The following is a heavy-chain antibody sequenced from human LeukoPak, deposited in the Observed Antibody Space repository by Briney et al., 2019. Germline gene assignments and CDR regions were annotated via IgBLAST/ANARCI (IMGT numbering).Heavy chain of an antibody. J-gene: IGHJ5*02. Sequence: ASVKVSCKASGYTFTGYYMHWVRQAPGQGLEWMGWINPNSGGTNYAQKFQGRVTMTRDTSISTAYMELSRLRSDDTAVYYCARDHGTTIFGVVTNWFDPWGQGTLVTVSS. V-gene: IGHV1-2*02. CDR3: ARDHGTTIFGVVTNWFDP. CDR1: GYTFTGYY. CDR2: INPNSGGT. D-gene: IGHD3-3*01.